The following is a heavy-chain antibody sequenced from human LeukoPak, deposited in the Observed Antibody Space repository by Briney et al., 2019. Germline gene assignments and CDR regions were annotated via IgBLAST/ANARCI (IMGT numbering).Heavy chain of an antibody. D-gene: IGHD3-10*01. Sequence: GGSLRLSCAASGFTISTYGMSWARQAPGKGLEWVSSISGGTTYYADSVKGRFTISRDNSKNTVSLQMNSLRAEDTAVYYCAKSVYHSGNYWGQGTLVTVSS. V-gene: IGHV3-23*01. J-gene: IGHJ4*02. CDR1: GFTISTYG. CDR3: AKSVYHSGNY. CDR2: ISGGTT.